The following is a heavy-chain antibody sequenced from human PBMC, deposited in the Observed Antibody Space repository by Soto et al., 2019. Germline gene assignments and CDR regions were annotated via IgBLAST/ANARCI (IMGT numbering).Heavy chain of an antibody. Sequence: GGSLRLSCAASGFTFRSYSMNWVRQAPGKGLEWVSSISSSSSYIYYADSVKGRFTISRDNAKNSLYLQMNSLRAEDTAVYYCARGYCTNGVCYTFDYWGQGTLVTFSS. CDR2: ISSSSSYI. CDR3: ARGYCTNGVCYTFDY. CDR1: GFTFRSYS. V-gene: IGHV3-21*01. J-gene: IGHJ4*02. D-gene: IGHD2-8*01.